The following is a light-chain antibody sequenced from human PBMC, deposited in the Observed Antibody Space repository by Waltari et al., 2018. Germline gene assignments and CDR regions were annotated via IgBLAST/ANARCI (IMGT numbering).Light chain of an antibody. CDR3: QQRSNWPRYT. J-gene: IGKJ2*01. CDR2: DAS. CDR1: QSVSSY. Sequence: EIVLTQSPATLSLSPGERATLSCRASQSVSSYLAWYQQKPGQAPRLLIYDASNRATGIPARFSGSGSVTDFTLTISSLEPEDFAVYYCQQRSNWPRYTFGQGTKLEIK. V-gene: IGKV3-11*01.